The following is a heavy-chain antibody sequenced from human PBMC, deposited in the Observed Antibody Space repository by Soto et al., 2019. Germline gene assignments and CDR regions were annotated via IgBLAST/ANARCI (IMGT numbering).Heavy chain of an antibody. Sequence: ASVKVSCKASGGTFSSYAISWVRQAPGQGLEWMGGIIPIFGTANYAQKFQGRVTITADESTSTAYMELSSLRSEDTAVYYCAMDPAQYNWFDPWGQGTLVTVSS. J-gene: IGHJ5*02. D-gene: IGHD2-2*03. V-gene: IGHV1-69*13. CDR1: GGTFSSYA. CDR2: IIPIFGTA. CDR3: AMDPAQYNWFDP.